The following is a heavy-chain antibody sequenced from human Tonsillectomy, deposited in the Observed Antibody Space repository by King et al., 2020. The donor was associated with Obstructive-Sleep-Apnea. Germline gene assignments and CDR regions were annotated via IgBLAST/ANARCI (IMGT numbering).Heavy chain of an antibody. V-gene: IGHV4-59*13. CDR3: ARGPALVVIDY. CDR2: IYYTGST. J-gene: IGHJ4*02. CDR1: AGSISGYY. Sequence: VQLQESGPGLVKPSETLSLTCAVSAGSISGYYWNWIRQPPGKGLEWIGFIYYTGSTNYNPSLKSRVTISVDTSKNQLSLKLTSVTAADTAVYSCARGPALVVIDYWGQGTLVTVSS.